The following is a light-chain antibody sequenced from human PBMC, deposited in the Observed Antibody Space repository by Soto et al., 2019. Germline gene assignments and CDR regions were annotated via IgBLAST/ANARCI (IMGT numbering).Light chain of an antibody. J-gene: IGKJ4*01. Sequence: DIQMTQSPSSLSASVGDRVTISCRSSQTISNYLNWYQQKPGKAPKLLIYAASSLQSGVPLRFSGSGSGTDFTLTITSLQPEDFATYYCQRSYTTPPTSGGGTKVDIK. CDR2: AAS. CDR3: QRSYTTPPT. CDR1: QTISNY. V-gene: IGKV1-39*01.